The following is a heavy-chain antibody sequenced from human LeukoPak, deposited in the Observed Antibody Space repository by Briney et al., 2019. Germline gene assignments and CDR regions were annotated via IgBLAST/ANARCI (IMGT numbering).Heavy chain of an antibody. J-gene: IGHJ1*01. CDR3: ANRDSGYFQH. V-gene: IGHV3-21*04. CDR2: ISSSSTYI. Sequence: PGGSLRLPCAASGFTFSSYTMNWVRQAPGKGLEWVSSISSSSTYIFYADSVKGRFTISRDNAKNSLYLQMNSLRAEDTAVYYCANRDSGYFQHWGQGTLVTVSS. D-gene: IGHD3-10*01. CDR1: GFTFSSYT.